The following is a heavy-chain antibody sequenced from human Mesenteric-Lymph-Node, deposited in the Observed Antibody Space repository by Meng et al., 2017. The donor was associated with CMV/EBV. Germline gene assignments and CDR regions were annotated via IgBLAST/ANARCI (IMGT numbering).Heavy chain of an antibody. V-gene: IGHV4-39*01. Sequence: PLWELRPGQLTPSETLSLPCTVSGDSISSFYYWGWIRQPPGRGLEWIGSVHYTGSTYYSPSLKSRVTVSVDTSKNQFSLRLTSVTAADTAVYYCARPFPSWQSPRLDPFGAWGQGTLVTVSS. D-gene: IGHD6-19*01. J-gene: IGHJ5*02. CDR2: VHYTGST. CDR1: GDSISSFYY. CDR3: ARPFPSWQSPRLDPFGA.